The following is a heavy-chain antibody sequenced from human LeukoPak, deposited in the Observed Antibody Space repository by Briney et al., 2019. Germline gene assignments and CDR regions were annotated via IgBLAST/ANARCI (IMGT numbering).Heavy chain of an antibody. V-gene: IGHV3-30*02. CDR1: GFTFSSYG. CDR2: IRYDGSNK. CDR3: AKDARMYYYDSSGYSPHFDY. J-gene: IGHJ4*02. Sequence: PEGSLRLSCAASGFTFSSYGMHWVRQAPGKGLEWVAFIRYDGSNKYYADSVKGRFTISRDNSKNTLYLQMNSLRAEDTAVYYCAKDARMYYYDSSGYSPHFDYWGQGTLVTVSS. D-gene: IGHD3-22*01.